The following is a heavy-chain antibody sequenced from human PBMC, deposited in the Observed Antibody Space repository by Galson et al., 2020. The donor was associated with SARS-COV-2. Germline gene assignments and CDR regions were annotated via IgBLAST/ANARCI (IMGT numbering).Heavy chain of an antibody. CDR1: GFTFSSYS. CDR2: ISSSSSYI. CDR3: ARDCSSTSCYK. D-gene: IGHD2-2*02. Sequence: GESLKISCAASGFTFSSYSMNWVRQAPGKGLEWVSSISSSSSYIYYADSVKGRFTISRDNAKNSLYLQMNSLRAEDTAVYYCARDCSSTSCYKWGQGTLVTVSS. J-gene: IGHJ4*02. V-gene: IGHV3-21*01.